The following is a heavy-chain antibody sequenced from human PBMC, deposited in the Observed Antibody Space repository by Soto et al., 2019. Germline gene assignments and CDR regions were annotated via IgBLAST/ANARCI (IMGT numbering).Heavy chain of an antibody. V-gene: IGHV4-39*01. CDR2: IYYSGST. CDR3: ARLGNGDYSDY. CDR1: GGSISSSSYY. Sequence: SETLSLTCTVSGGSISSSSYYWGWIRQPPGKGLEWIGSIYYSGSTYYNPSLKGRVTISVDTSKNQFSLKLSPVTTDDTAVYYCARLGNGDYSDYWGQGTLVTVSS. J-gene: IGHJ4*02. D-gene: IGHD1-1*01.